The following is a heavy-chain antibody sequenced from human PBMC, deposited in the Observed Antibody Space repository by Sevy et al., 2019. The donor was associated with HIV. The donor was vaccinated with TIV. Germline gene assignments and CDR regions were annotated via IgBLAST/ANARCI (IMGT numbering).Heavy chain of an antibody. CDR1: GFTFSSYW. D-gene: IGHD2-15*01. CDR3: VAANTWQDY. V-gene: IGHV3-74*01. CDR2: VNSDGSST. J-gene: IGHJ4*02. Sequence: GGSLRLSCAASGFTFSSYWMHWVRQAPGKGPVWVSGVNSDGSSTNYADSVKDRFTMSRDSAKNTLYLHMNSLRDEDTAVYFCVAANTWQDYWGQGTLVTVSS.